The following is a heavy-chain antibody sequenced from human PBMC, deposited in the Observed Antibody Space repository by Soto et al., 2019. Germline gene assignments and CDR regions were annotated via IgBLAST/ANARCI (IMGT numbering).Heavy chain of an antibody. CDR1: GGTFSSYA. CDR3: ARHSCCSTPNYYYGMHV. D-gene: IGHD2-15*01. V-gene: IGHV1-69*12. J-gene: IGHJ6*02. Sequence: QVQLVQSGAEVKKPGSSVKVSCKASGGTFSSYAISWVRQAPGQGLEWMGGIIPIFGTANYAQKFQGRVTITADESTRTAYMELSSLRSEETAVYYCARHSCCSTPNYYYGMHVWGQGTTVTVSS. CDR2: IIPIFGTA.